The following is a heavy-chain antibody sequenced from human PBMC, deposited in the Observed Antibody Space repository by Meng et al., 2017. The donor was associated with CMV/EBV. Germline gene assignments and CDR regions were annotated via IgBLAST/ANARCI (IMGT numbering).Heavy chain of an antibody. J-gene: IGHJ4*02. Sequence: GGSLRLSCKGSGYSFTSYWIGWVRQMPGKGLEWMGIIYPGDSDTRYSPSFQGQVTISADKSISTAYLQWSSLKASDTAMYYCAGGLIAARRGLFDYWGQGTLVTVSS. D-gene: IGHD6-6*01. CDR3: AGGLIAARRGLFDY. CDR1: GYSFTSYW. V-gene: IGHV5-51*01. CDR2: IYPGDSDT.